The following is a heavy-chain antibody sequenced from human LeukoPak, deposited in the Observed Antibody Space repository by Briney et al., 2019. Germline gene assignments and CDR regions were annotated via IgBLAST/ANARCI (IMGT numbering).Heavy chain of an antibody. CDR2: IIPIFGTA. Sequence: SVKVSCTASGGTFSSYAISWVRQAPGQGLEWMGGIIPIFGTANYAQKFQGRVTITADESTSTAYMELSSLRSEDTAVYYCAREGLKSSSWIFDAFDIWGQGTMVTVSS. CDR3: AREGLKSSSWIFDAFDI. J-gene: IGHJ3*02. CDR1: GGTFSSYA. V-gene: IGHV1-69*13. D-gene: IGHD6-13*01.